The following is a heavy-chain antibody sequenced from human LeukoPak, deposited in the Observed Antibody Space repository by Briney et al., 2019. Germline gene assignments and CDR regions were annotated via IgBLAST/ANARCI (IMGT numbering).Heavy chain of an antibody. CDR1: GGSFSGYY. Sequence: SETLSLTCAVYGGSFSGYYWSWIRQPPGKGLEWIGEINHSGSTNYNPSLKSRVTISVDTSKNQFSLRLSSVTAADTAVYYCATSSSSSWFDPWGQGTLVTVSS. CDR3: ATSSSSSWFDP. CDR2: INHSGST. J-gene: IGHJ5*02. D-gene: IGHD6-13*01. V-gene: IGHV4-34*01.